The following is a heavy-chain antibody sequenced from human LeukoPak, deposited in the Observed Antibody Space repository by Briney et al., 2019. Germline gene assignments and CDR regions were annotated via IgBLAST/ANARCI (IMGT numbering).Heavy chain of an antibody. CDR1: GYTFTGFY. V-gene: IGHV1-2*02. D-gene: IGHD4-17*01. CDR3: ARPTHRLTVTTPIDY. Sequence: ASVKDSCKPSGYTFTGFYIHWVRQAPGQGLEWMGWINPYTGATKYSQNFSDRVTMTRDTSISTAYMELSSLKSDDTAVYYCARPTHRLTVTTPIDYWGQGTLVTVSS. J-gene: IGHJ4*02. CDR2: INPYTGAT.